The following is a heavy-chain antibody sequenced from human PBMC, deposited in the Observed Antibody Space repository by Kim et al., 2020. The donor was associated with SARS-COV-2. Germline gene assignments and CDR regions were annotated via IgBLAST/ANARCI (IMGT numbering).Heavy chain of an antibody. D-gene: IGHD3-16*02. J-gene: IGHJ6*02. CDR3: ARSAYDYVWGTYRFSYGMDV. CDR2: VNPNGGST. V-gene: IGHV1-46*01. Sequence: ASVKVSCKASGYTFTSYYMHWVRQAPGQGLEWMGIVNPNGGSTTYAQKFQGRVTMTRDTSTSTIYMELSSLRSEDTAVYYCARSAYDYVWGTYRFSYGMDVWGQGTTVTVSS. CDR1: GYTFTSYY.